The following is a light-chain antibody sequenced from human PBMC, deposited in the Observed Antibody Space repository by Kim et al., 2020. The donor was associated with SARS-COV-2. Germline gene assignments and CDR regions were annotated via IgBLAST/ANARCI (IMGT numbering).Light chain of an antibody. CDR3: QQYGTSLYT. Sequence: LSPGERATLSCRASQSVANTYLAWYQQKPGQATSLLIYGASSRATGIPDRFSGSGSGTDFTLTISRLEPEDFAVYFCQQYGTSLYTFGQGTKLEI. V-gene: IGKV3-20*01. CDR2: GAS. J-gene: IGKJ2*01. CDR1: QSVANTY.